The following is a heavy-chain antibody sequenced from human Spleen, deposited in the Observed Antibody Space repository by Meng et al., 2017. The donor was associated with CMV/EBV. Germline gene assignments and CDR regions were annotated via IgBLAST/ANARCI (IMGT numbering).Heavy chain of an antibody. CDR1: GFPFDDYA. CDR3: AKGYCSSTTCYGLGYGMDV. D-gene: IGHD2-2*01. CDR2: ISWNGGSK. V-gene: IGHV3-9*01. J-gene: IGHJ6*02. Sequence: GGSLRLSCAASGFPFDDYAMHWVRQTPGKGLEWVSGISWNGGSKGYADSVKGRFTISRDNAGFSPYLQMNSLRAEDTALYYCAKGYCSSTTCYGLGYGMDVWGQGTTVTVSS.